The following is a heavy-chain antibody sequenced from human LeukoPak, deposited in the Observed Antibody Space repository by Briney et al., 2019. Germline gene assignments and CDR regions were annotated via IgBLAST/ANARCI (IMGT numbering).Heavy chain of an antibody. Sequence: SETLSLTCTVSGGSISSGGYYWSWIRQPPGKGLEWIGYIYYSGSTYYNPSLKSRVTISVDTSKNQFSLKLSSVTAADTAVYYCARLVTTVTTFEASDGMDVWGQGTTVTVSS. D-gene: IGHD4-17*01. CDR3: ARLVTTVTTFEASDGMDV. J-gene: IGHJ6*02. CDR2: IYYSGST. V-gene: IGHV4-31*03. CDR1: GGSISSGGYY.